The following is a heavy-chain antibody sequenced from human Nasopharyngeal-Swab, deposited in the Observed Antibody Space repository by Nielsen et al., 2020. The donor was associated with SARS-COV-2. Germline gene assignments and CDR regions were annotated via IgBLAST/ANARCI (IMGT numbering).Heavy chain of an antibody. V-gene: IGHV3-30-3*01. CDR2: ISYDGSNK. D-gene: IGHD3/OR15-3a*01. J-gene: IGHJ4*02. Sequence: GGSLRLSCAASGFTFSSYAMHWVRQAPGKGLEWVAVISYDGSNKYYADSVKGRFTISRDNSKNTLYLQMNSLRAEDTAVYYCAREADEGLACFDYWGQGTLVTVSS. CDR1: GFTFSSYA. CDR3: AREADEGLACFDY.